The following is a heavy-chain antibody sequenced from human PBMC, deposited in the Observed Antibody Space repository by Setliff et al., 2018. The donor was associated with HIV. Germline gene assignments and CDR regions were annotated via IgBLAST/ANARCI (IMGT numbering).Heavy chain of an antibody. Sequence: SETLSLTCAVYGGSFSGYYWSWIRQTPGKGLEWIGKINHGGITNSNPSLKSRVAILLDTSKSQFSLNLTSVTAADTAVYYCARGHGVYSGSYLAVYFDYWGQGTLVTVSS. CDR2: INHGGIT. D-gene: IGHD1-26*01. CDR3: ARGHGVYSGSYLAVYFDY. J-gene: IGHJ4*02. V-gene: IGHV4-34*01. CDR1: GGSFSGYY.